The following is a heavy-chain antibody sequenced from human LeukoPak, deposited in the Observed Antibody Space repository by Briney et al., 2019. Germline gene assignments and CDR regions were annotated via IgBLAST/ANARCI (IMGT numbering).Heavy chain of an antibody. CDR3: ARSPFCGGDCYMNWFDP. D-gene: IGHD2-21*02. Sequence: GASVKVSCKASGYTFTGYYMHWVRQAPGQGLEWMGWINPNSGGTNYAQKFQGWVTMTRDTSISTAYMELSRLRSDDTAVYYCARSPFCGGDCYMNWFDPWGQGTLVTVSS. CDR1: GYTFTGYY. V-gene: IGHV1-2*04. CDR2: INPNSGGT. J-gene: IGHJ5*02.